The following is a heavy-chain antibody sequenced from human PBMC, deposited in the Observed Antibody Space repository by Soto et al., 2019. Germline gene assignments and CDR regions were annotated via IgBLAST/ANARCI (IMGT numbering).Heavy chain of an antibody. J-gene: IGHJ3*02. CDR3: ARDRNYYDSSGYYPDAFDI. Sequence: QVQLVQSGAEVKKPGSSVKVSCKASGGTFSSYAISWVRQAPGQGLEWMGGIIPIFGTANYAQKFQGRVTITADESTSTAYRELSRLRSEDTAVYYCARDRNYYDSSGYYPDAFDIWGQGTMVTVSS. D-gene: IGHD3-22*01. CDR1: GGTFSSYA. CDR2: IIPIFGTA. V-gene: IGHV1-69*01.